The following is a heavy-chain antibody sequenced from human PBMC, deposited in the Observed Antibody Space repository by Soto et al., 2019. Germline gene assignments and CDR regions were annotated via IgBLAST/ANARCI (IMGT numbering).Heavy chain of an antibody. V-gene: IGHV3-23*01. D-gene: IGHD6-19*01. J-gene: IGHJ3*02. CDR3: ARGTSSGWRHDSFDS. Sequence: GESLRLSCAASGFTFSNYAMSWVRRAPGKGLEWVSTISGNGGSTYYADSVRGRFTISRDNAKNTLFLQINSLRADDTAVYYYARGTSSGWRHDSFDSWGQGTRV. CDR2: ISGNGGST. CDR1: GFTFSNYA.